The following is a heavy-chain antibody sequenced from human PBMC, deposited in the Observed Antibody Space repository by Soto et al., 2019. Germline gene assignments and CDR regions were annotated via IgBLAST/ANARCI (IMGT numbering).Heavy chain of an antibody. CDR1: GFTFSSYA. D-gene: IGHD6-13*01. Sequence: GGSLRLSCAASGFTFSSYAMSWVRQAPGKGLEWVSAISGSGGSTYYADSVKGRFTISRDNSKNALYLQMNSLRAEDTAVYYWAEDGPSSSWYYEPKTNFDNWGRGTLVTVSS. V-gene: IGHV3-23*01. J-gene: IGHJ4*02. CDR3: AEDGPSSSWYYEPKTNFDN. CDR2: ISGSGGST.